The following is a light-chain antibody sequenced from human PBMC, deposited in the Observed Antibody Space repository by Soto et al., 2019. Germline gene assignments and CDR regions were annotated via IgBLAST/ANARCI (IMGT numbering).Light chain of an antibody. CDR3: QQYGSSGT. CDR2: GAS. V-gene: IGKV3-20*01. CDR1: QSVRRY. J-gene: IGKJ1*01. Sequence: EIVMQQSPATLSLSPGERATLSCRASQSVRRYLAWYQQKPGQAPRLLIYGASSRATGIPDRFSGSGSGTDFTLTISRLEPEDFAVYYCQQYGSSGTFGQGTKVDI.